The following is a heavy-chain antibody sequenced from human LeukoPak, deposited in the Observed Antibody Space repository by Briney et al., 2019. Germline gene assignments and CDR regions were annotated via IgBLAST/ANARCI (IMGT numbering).Heavy chain of an antibody. CDR3: ARRGTGHGMDV. D-gene: IGHD1-1*01. Sequence: GGSLRLSCAASGFTVSSNYMSWVRQAPGKGLEWVSSVSKSDGTTYYADSVKGRLTISRDNSKNTLFLQMNSLRAEDTAVYYCARRGTGHGMDVWGQGTTVIVSS. CDR1: GFTVSSNY. J-gene: IGHJ6*02. CDR2: SKSDGTT. V-gene: IGHV3-53*01.